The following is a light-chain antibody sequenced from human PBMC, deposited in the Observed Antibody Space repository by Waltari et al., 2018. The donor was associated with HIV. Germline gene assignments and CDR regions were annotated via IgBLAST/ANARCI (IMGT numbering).Light chain of an antibody. J-gene: IGLJ3*02. CDR2: KSD. V-gene: IGLV1-44*01. CDR1: RSNIGVNT. CDR3: ATWDDSLNGRV. Sequence: QSVLTQPPSASGTPGQRVTISCSGGRSNIGVNTVNWYQHLPGTAPKLLIYKSDQRPSGVPDRFSGSKSDTSASLAISGLQSEDEADYYCATWDDSLNGRVFGGGTKLTVL.